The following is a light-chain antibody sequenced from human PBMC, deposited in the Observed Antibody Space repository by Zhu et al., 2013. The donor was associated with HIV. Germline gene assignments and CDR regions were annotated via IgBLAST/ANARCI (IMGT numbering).Light chain of an antibody. CDR2: AAS. Sequence: DIQMTQSPSSLPASVGDRVNISCRASQNVRSYVNWYQQKRGKAPELLIYAASSVQSGVPSRFSGSGSVTDFTLTISRLQPEDFATYYCQQSYSTPSTFGQGTQVEIK. J-gene: IGKJ5*01. CDR1: QNVRSY. V-gene: IGKV1-39*01. CDR3: QQSYSTPST.